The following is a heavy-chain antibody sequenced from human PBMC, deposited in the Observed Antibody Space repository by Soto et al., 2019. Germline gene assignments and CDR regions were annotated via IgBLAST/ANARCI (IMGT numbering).Heavy chain of an antibody. CDR3: AGTTSHQWYYMDV. J-gene: IGHJ6*03. D-gene: IGHD1-7*01. CDR1: GDSVSSNSAA. Sequence: QVQLQESGPGLVKPSQTLSLTCAISGDSVSSNSAAWNWIRLSPSRSLEWLARTYYRSRWYNDYAVSVSSRITVNPDTSKNQFSLQLTSVTPEDTAVYYCAGTTSHQWYYMDVWGKGTTVTVSS. CDR2: TYYRSRWYN. V-gene: IGHV6-1*01.